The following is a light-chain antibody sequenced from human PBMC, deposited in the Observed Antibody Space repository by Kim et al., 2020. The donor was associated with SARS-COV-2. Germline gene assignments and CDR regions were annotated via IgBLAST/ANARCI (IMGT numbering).Light chain of an antibody. CDR2: LNCDGSH. CDR1: SGHSSYA. Sequence: FKRPCPLASGHSSYAIAWHQQQPEKGPRYLMKLNCDGSHSKGDGIPDRFSGSSSGAERYLTISSLQSEDEADYYCQTWGTGIHWVFGGGTQLTVL. CDR3: QTWGTGIHWV. J-gene: IGLJ3*02. V-gene: IGLV4-69*01.